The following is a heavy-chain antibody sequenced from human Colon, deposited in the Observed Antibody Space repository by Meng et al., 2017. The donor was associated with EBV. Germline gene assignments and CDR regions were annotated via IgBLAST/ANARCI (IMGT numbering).Heavy chain of an antibody. V-gene: IGHV4-30-2*01. CDR3: VRDTRRGGGWFDP. CDR2: IYHGVNI. J-gene: IGHJ5*02. Sequence: QLQEPGLGLGRPSQTLSLTCAVSGDSITSGDYSWTWIRQPPGKGLEWIGYIYHGVNIYYTPSLRSRVTISVDKSRNQFSLKLTSVSAADTAVYYCVRDTRRGGGWFDPWGQGTLVTVSS. D-gene: IGHD3-10*01. CDR1: GDSITSGDYS.